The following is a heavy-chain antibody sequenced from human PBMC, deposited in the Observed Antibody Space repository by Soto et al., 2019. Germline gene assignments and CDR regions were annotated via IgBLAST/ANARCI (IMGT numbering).Heavy chain of an antibody. Sequence: LRLSCAASGITVSSNYMSWVRQAPGKGLEWVSVIYSGGGTYYADSVKGRFTISRHNSKNTLYLQMNSLRAEDTAVYYCARVTIPYWYSGMDVWGQGTTVTGSS. D-gene: IGHD2-21*01. CDR2: IYSGGGT. CDR1: GITVSSNY. CDR3: ARVTIPYWYSGMDV. V-gene: IGHV3-53*04. J-gene: IGHJ6*02.